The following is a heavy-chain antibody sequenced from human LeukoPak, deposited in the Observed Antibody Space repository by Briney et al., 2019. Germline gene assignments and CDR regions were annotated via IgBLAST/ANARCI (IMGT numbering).Heavy chain of an antibody. J-gene: IGHJ4*02. CDR2: IKTDGSVE. CDR1: GFSFSSYW. V-gene: IGHV3-7*03. D-gene: IGHD6-6*01. Sequence: PGGSLRLSCAASGFSFSSYWMTWGRQAPGKGLEWVANIKTDGSVEYYVDSVKGRFTISRDNSKNTLYLQMNSLRAEDTAVYYCAKRVDYSSSSGGYFDYWGQGTLVTVSS. CDR3: AKRVDYSSSSGGYFDY.